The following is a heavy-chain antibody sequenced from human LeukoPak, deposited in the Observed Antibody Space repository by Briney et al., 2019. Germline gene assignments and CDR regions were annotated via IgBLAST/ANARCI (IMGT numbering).Heavy chain of an antibody. CDR3: AKRSGLDY. J-gene: IGHJ4*02. CDR2: ISYDGSNK. Sequence: GRSLRLSCAASGFTFSSYGMHWVRQAPGKGLEWVAVISYDGSNKYYADSVKGRFTISRDNSKNTLYLQMNSLRAEDTAVYYCAKRSGLDYWGQGTLVTVSS. D-gene: IGHD6-25*01. V-gene: IGHV3-30*18. CDR1: GFTFSSYG.